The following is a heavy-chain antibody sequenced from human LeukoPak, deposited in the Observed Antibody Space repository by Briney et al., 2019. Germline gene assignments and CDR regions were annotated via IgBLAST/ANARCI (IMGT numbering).Heavy chain of an antibody. CDR3: VRREAMDV. Sequence: PSETLSLTCTVSGGSVGSPSYYWGWIRQPPGKGLEWVGTIYHGGGTYYNPSLKSRVTISVDTSKNQFSLKLTSVTAADTAVYYCVRREAMDVWGQGTTVTVSS. V-gene: IGHV4-39*01. J-gene: IGHJ6*02. CDR2: IYHGGGT. CDR1: GGSVGSPSYY.